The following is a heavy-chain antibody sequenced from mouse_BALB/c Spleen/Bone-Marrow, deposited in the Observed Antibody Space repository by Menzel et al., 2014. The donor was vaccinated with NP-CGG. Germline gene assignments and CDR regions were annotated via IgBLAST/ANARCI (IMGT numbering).Heavy chain of an antibody. CDR1: GYTFTSSW. CDR2: IHPNSGNT. V-gene: IGHV1S130*01. D-gene: IGHD2-1*01. J-gene: IGHJ1*01. Sequence: SGSVLVRPGASVKLSCKASGYTFTSSWMHWAKQRPGQGLEWIGEIHPNSGNTNYNEKFKGKATLTVDTSSSTAYVDLSSLTSEDSAVYYCAREKIYGNYLWYFDVWGAGTTVTASS. CDR3: AREKIYGNYLWYFDV.